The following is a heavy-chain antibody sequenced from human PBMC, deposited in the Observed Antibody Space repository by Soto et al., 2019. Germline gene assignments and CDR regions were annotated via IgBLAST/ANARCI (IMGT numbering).Heavy chain of an antibody. Sequence: GGSLRLSCAASGFTVSSNYMSWVRQAPGKGLEWVSVIYSGGSTYYADSVKGRFTISRDNSKNTLYLQMNSLRAEDTAVYYCARDITYGDYVLGAFDIWGQGTMVTVSS. D-gene: IGHD4-17*01. CDR2: IYSGGST. CDR3: ARDITYGDYVLGAFDI. J-gene: IGHJ3*02. V-gene: IGHV3-66*01. CDR1: GFTVSSNY.